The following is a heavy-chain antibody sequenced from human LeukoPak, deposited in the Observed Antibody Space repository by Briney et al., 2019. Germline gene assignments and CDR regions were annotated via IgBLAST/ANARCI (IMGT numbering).Heavy chain of an antibody. J-gene: IGHJ4*02. Sequence: GGSLRLSCAASGFSFSDFYMSWIRQAPGMGLEWISYIGTRSNPIYYADSVKGRFTISRGDAKNSLYLQMNSLRDEDTAVYFCAREARGSGRDFDYWGQGILVTVSS. CDR3: AREARGSGRDFDY. CDR2: IGTRSNPI. V-gene: IGHV3-11*01. CDR1: GFSFSDFY. D-gene: IGHD1-26*01.